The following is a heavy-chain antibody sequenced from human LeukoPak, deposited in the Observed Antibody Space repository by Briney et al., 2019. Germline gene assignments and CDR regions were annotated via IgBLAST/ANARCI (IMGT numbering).Heavy chain of an antibody. D-gene: IGHD3-22*01. Sequence: PGGSLRLSCAASGFTFSTYAMTWVRQAPGKGLEWVSSISGSGGSTYYADSVKGRFTISRDNSKNTLYLRMNSLRAEDTAVYYCAKEVAGSGYYYFDYWGQGTLVTVSS. CDR2: ISGSGGST. CDR1: GFTFSTYA. J-gene: IGHJ4*02. V-gene: IGHV3-23*01. CDR3: AKEVAGSGYYYFDY.